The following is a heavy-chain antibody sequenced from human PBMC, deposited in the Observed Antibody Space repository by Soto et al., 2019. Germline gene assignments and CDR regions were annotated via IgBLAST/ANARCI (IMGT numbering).Heavy chain of an antibody. CDR3: ARAQKWRQLSLNVFDL. Sequence: GGSLRLSCVASGFTIENSVMHWVRQTPGKGLMSVSRITGAGDGTLYADSVQGRFTISRDNAKNTVYLHMTGLRVEETAVYYCARAQKWRQLSLNVFDLWGQGTTVTVSS. D-gene: IGHD5-18*01. J-gene: IGHJ3*01. CDR2: ITGAGDGT. CDR1: GFTIENSV. V-gene: IGHV3-74*01.